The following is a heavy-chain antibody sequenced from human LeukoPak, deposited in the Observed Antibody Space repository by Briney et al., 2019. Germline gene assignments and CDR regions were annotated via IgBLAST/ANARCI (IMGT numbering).Heavy chain of an antibody. CDR2: IIPIFGTA. CDR3: ARGVIAVAEYYFDY. D-gene: IGHD6-19*01. Sequence: SVKVSCKASGGTFSSYAISWVRQAPGQGLEWMGGIIPIFGTANYAQKFQGRVTMTRNTSISTAYMELSSLRSEDTAVYYCARGVIAVAEYYFDYWGQGTLVTVSS. V-gene: IGHV1-69*05. J-gene: IGHJ4*02. CDR1: GGTFSSYA.